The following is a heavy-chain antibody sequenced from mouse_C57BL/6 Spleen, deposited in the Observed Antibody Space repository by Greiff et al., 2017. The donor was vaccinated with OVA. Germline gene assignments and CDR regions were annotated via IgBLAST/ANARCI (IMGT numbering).Heavy chain of an antibody. D-gene: IGHD1-1*01. J-gene: IGHJ4*01. V-gene: IGHV1-58*01. Sequence: EVKLQESGAELVRPGSSVKMSCKTSGYTFTSYGINWVKQRPGQGLEWIGYIYIGNGYTEYNKKFKGKATLTSDTSSSTAYMQLSSLTSEDSAIYFCARFITTGVSMDYWGQGTSVTVSS. CDR1: GYTFTSYG. CDR2: IYIGNGYT. CDR3: ARFITTGVSMDY.